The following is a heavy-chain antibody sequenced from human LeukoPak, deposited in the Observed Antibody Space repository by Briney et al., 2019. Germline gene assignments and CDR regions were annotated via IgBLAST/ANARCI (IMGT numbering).Heavy chain of an antibody. Sequence: PGGSLRLSCAASGFTVSSNHMSWVRQAPGKGLEWVSVIYSGGSTYYADSVKGRFTISRDNSKNTLYLQMNSLRAEDTAVYYCAREHYYDSSGYAVWGQGTLVTVSS. CDR3: AREHYYDSSGYAV. CDR1: GFTVSSNH. CDR2: IYSGGST. D-gene: IGHD3-22*01. J-gene: IGHJ4*02. V-gene: IGHV3-66*01.